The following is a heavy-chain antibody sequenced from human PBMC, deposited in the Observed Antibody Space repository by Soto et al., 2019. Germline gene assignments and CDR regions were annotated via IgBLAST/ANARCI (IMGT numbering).Heavy chain of an antibody. CDR3: ARPSAYSSSWFSYYGMDV. CDR1: GYSFSSFW. Sequence: GESLKISCKGFGYSFSSFWIGWVRQMPGKGLEWVAIIYPGDSDARYSPSFQGQVTISADKSINTAYLQWNSLKASDSGIYYCARPSAYSSSWFSYYGMDVWGQGTTVTV. CDR2: IYPGDSDA. J-gene: IGHJ6*02. D-gene: IGHD6-13*01. V-gene: IGHV5-51*01.